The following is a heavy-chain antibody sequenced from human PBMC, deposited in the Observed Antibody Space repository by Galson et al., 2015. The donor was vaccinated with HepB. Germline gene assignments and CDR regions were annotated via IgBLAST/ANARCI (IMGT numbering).Heavy chain of an antibody. D-gene: IGHD6-13*01. CDR1: GGTFSSYA. J-gene: IGHJ4*02. CDR2: IIPIFGTA. CDR3: AREIAAAGSDGIHDY. V-gene: IGHV1-69*13. Sequence: SVKVSCKASGGTFSSYAISWVRQAPGQGLEWMGGIIPIFGTANYAQKFQGRVTITADESTGTAYMELSSLRSEDTAVYYCAREIAAAGSDGIHDYWGQGTLVTVSS.